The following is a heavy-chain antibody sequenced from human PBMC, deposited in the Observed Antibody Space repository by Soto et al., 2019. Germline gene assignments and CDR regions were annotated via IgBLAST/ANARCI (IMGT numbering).Heavy chain of an antibody. J-gene: IGHJ4*02. V-gene: IGHV4-34*01. D-gene: IGHD2-8*02. CDR1: GGSFSGYY. CDR2: ITHSGST. CDR3: ARDKITGLFDY. Sequence: QVQLQQWGAGLLKPSETLSLTCAVYGGSFSGYYWTWIRQPPGTGLEWMGEITHSGSTNYTPSLNSRVTNSVDTSKNQFSLKLTSVTAADAAVYFCARDKITGLFDYWGQGTLVTVSS.